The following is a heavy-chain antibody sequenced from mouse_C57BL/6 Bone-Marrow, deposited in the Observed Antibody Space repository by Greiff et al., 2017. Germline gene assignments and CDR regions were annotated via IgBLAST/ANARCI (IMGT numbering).Heavy chain of an antibody. CDR2: IRNKANGYTT. J-gene: IGHJ2*01. D-gene: IGHD2-3*01. CDR1: GFTFTDYY. V-gene: IGHV7-3*01. Sequence: DVKLVESGGGLVQPGGSLSLSCAASGFTFTDYYMSWVRQPPGKALEWLGFIRNKANGYTTEYSESVKGRFTISSDNSQSILYLQMNALRAEDSATYYCARSRGGLLRRDYFYYWGQGTTLTVSS. CDR3: ARSRGGLLRRDYFYY.